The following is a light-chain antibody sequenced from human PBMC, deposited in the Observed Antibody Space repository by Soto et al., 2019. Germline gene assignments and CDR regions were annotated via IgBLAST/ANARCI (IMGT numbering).Light chain of an antibody. Sequence: QSALTQPASVSGSPGQSITISCTGTSSDVGGYNYVSWYQHHPGTAPKLIIYEVSNRPSGVSNRFSGSKSGNTASLTISGLQTEDEANYYCSSHTSISTRVFGGGTKVTGL. V-gene: IGLV2-14*01. J-gene: IGLJ3*02. CDR3: SSHTSISTRV. CDR1: SSDVGGYNY. CDR2: EVS.